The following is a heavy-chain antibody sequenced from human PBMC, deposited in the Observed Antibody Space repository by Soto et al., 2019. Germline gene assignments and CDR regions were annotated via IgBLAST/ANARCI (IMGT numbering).Heavy chain of an antibody. D-gene: IGHD3-3*02. CDR2: IYYSGST. CDR1: GGSISSSSYY. J-gene: IGHJ5*02. CDR3: ASPKIAFYNWFDP. V-gene: IGHV4-39*01. Sequence: QLQLQESGPGLVKPSETLSLTCTVSGGSISSSSYYWGWIRQPPGKGLEWIGSIYYSGSTYYNPSLKCRCTISVDTSKNQFSLKLSSVTAADTAVYYCASPKIAFYNWFDPWGQGTLVTVSS.